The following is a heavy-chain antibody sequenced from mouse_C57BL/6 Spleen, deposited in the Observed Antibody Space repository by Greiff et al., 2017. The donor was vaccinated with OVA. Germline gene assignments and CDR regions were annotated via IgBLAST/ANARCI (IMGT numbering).Heavy chain of an antibody. V-gene: IGHV3-6*01. CDR3: ARDEDTSYDFDY. Sequence: EVQLQESGPGLVKPSQSLSLTCSVTGYSITSGYYWNWSRQFPGNKLEWMGYISYDGSNNYNPSLKNRISITRDTSKNQLFLKLNSVTTEDTATYYCARDEDTSYDFDYWGQGTTLTVSS. CDR2: ISYDGSN. D-gene: IGHD2-14*01. J-gene: IGHJ2*01. CDR1: GYSITSGYY.